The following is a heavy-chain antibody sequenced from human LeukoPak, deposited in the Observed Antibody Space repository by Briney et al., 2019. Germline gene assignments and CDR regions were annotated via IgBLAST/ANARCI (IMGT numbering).Heavy chain of an antibody. D-gene: IGHD2-21*02. Sequence: ASVKVSCKASGYTFTGYYMHWVRQAPGQGLEWMGIINPSGGSTSYAQKFQGRVTMTRDTSTSTVYMELSGLRSEDTAVYYCARVVTGRIDYWGQGTLVTVSS. CDR2: INPSGGST. J-gene: IGHJ4*02. CDR3: ARVVTGRIDY. CDR1: GYTFTGYY. V-gene: IGHV1-46*01.